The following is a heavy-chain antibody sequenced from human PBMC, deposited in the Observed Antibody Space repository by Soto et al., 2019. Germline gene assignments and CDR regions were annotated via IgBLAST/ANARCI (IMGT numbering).Heavy chain of an antibody. Sequence: PGWALRLSCAASGFTFSSYGMHWVRQAPGKGPEWGAVISYDGSNKYYADSGKGRFTISRDNSKNTLYLKMNSLRAEDTAVYYCAKEIHCSRGSCYPTILIPDGMDVWGHGNTVTLYS. V-gene: IGHV3-30*18. J-gene: IGHJ6*02. D-gene: IGHD2-15*01. CDR1: GFTFSSYG. CDR2: ISYDGSNK. CDR3: AKEIHCSRGSCYPTILIPDGMDV.